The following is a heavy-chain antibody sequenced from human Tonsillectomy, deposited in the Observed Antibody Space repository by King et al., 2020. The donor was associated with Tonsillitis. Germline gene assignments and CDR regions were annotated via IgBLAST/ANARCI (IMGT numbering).Heavy chain of an antibody. J-gene: IGHJ4*02. Sequence: QLQESGSGLVKPSQTLSLTCAVSGGSISSGGYSWSWIRQPPGKGLEWIGYIYHSGSTYYNPSLKSRVTISVDRSKNQFSLKLTSVTAADTAVYYCAGGATVTSQVDYWGQGTLVTVSS. V-gene: IGHV4-30-2*01. D-gene: IGHD4-17*01. CDR2: IYHSGST. CDR1: GGSISSGGYS. CDR3: AGGATVTSQVDY.